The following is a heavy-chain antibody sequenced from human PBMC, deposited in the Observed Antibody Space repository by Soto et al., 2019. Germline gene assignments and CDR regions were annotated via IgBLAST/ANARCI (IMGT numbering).Heavy chain of an antibody. V-gene: IGHV4-34*01. CDR2: INHSGST. CDR1: GGSFSGYY. Sequence: SETLSLTCAVYGGSFSGYYWSWIRQPPGKGLEWIGEINHSGSTNYNPSLKSRVTISVDTSKNQFSLKLSSVTAADTAVYYCAREGSERGLHAAFDIWGQGTMVTVSS. CDR3: AREGSERGLHAAFDI. D-gene: IGHD4-4*01. J-gene: IGHJ3*02.